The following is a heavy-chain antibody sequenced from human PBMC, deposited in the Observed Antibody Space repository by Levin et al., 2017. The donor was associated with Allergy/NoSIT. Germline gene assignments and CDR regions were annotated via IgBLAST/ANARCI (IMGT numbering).Heavy chain of an antibody. V-gene: IGHV3-74*01. CDR3: ARIRGYSGYSEFGY. D-gene: IGHD5-12*01. Sequence: GGSLRLSCAASGFTFSSYWMHWVRQAPGKGLVWVSRINRDGSSTTYADSVRGRFTISRDNAKNTLFLQMNSLRVEDTAVYFCARIRGYSGYSEFGYWGQGTLVTVSS. CDR1: GFTFSSYW. J-gene: IGHJ4*02. CDR2: INRDGSST.